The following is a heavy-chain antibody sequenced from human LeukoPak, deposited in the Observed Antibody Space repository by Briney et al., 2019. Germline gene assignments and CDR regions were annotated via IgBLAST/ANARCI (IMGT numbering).Heavy chain of an antibody. Sequence: ASVTVSCTGSVYTFTNYGISWVRQAPGQGREWMGWISAYNGNTNYAQKLQGRVTMTTDTSTSTAYMELRSLRSDDTAVYYCARATNYYDSSGYYTFWGQGTLVTVSS. V-gene: IGHV1-18*01. J-gene: IGHJ4*02. CDR1: VYTFTNYG. CDR3: ARATNYYDSSGYYTF. D-gene: IGHD3-22*01. CDR2: ISAYNGNT.